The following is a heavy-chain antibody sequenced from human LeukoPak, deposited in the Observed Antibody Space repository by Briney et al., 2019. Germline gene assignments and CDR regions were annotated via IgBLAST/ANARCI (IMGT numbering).Heavy chain of an antibody. CDR1: GYSFTDYG. Sequence: ASVKVSCKASGYSFTDYGLSWVRQAPGQGLEWMGWIRVYNGDTNYAQKFQGRLTVTADPSTRTAYMELRRLRSDDTAAYYCARGGDTYMGFWGQGTLVTISS. CDR2: IRVYNGDT. V-gene: IGHV1-18*01. D-gene: IGHD2-2*02. CDR3: ARGGDTYMGF. J-gene: IGHJ4*02.